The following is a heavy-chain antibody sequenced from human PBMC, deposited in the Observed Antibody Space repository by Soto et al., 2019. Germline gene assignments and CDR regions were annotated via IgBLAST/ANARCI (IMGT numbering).Heavy chain of an antibody. V-gene: IGHV4-31*02. CDR2: MYYSGNT. J-gene: IGHJ3*02. Sequence: QVQLQEWGPGLVKPSETLSLKCSVSGGSISTGGHYWSWLRQHPGKGLEWIGDMYYSGNTYYNPSLICRVTISIEASKHHFSLKPTSVTAADTAVYYCAQAIFFSGGAGFDIWGQGRLVAVSS. CDR1: GGSISTGGHY. D-gene: IGHD3-3*01. CDR3: AQAIFFSGGAGFDI.